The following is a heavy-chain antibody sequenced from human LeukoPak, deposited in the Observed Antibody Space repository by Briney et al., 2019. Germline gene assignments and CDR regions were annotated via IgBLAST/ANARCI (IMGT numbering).Heavy chain of an antibody. D-gene: IGHD3-22*01. CDR2: INTNTGNP. CDR3: ARETLDSSSDY. Sequence: ASVKVSCKTSGYTFTNFYMHWVRQAPGQGLEWMGWINTNTGNPTYAQGFTGRFVFSLDTSVSTAYLQISSLKAEDTAVYYCARETLDSSSDYWGQGTLVTVSS. CDR1: GYTFTNFY. V-gene: IGHV7-4-1*02. J-gene: IGHJ4*02.